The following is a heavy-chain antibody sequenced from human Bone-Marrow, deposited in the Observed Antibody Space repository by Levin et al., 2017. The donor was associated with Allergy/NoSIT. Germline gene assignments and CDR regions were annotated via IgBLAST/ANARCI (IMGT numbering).Heavy chain of an antibody. CDR1: GFTVNNNY. D-gene: IGHD2-2*01. Sequence: GESLKISCAASGFTVNNNYMIWVRQAPGKGLEWVSQIYSDGTTHFADSVKGRFAISRDSSKNTMYLQMNSLRPEDTAMYYCASNPGAVPTTSWGRGTMVTVSS. J-gene: IGHJ3*01. CDR3: ASNPGAVPTTS. V-gene: IGHV3-53*01. CDR2: IYSDGTT.